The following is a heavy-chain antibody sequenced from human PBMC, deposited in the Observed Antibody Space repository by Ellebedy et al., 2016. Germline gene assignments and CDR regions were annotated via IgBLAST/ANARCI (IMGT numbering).Heavy chain of an antibody. J-gene: IGHJ4*02. Sequence: GESLKISCAASGFTFSSFAMNWVRQAPGKGLEWVSTISGSGGYTYYADSVKGRFTIARDNSKDTLYLQMNSLRAEDTAVYYCAKSQYSSGWYRGTDFWGQGTQVTVSS. CDR1: GFTFSSFA. V-gene: IGHV3-23*01. CDR3: AKSQYSSGWYRGTDF. CDR2: ISGSGGYT. D-gene: IGHD6-19*01.